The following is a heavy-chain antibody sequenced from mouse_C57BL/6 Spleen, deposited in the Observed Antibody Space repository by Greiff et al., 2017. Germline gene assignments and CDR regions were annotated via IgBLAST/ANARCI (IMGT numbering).Heavy chain of an antibody. J-gene: IGHJ3*01. V-gene: IGHV5-17*01. CDR2: ISSGSSTI. D-gene: IGHD1-1*01. CDR1: GFTFSDYG. Sequence: EVKLVESGGGLVKPGGSLTLSCAASGFTFSDYGMHWVRQAPEKGLEWVAYISSGSSTIYYADTVKGRFTISRDNAKNTLFLQMTSLRSEDTAMYYCARPVENAYWGQGTLVTVSA. CDR3: ARPVENAY.